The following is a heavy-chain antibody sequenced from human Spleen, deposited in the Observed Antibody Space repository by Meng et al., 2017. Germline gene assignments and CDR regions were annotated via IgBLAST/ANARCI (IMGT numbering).Heavy chain of an antibody. D-gene: IGHD3-22*01. V-gene: IGHV3-53*01. CDR3: ARDSSGSGAFDI. J-gene: IGHJ3*02. CDR2: IYSGGST. Sequence: GESLKISCAASGLTVSSNYMSWVRQAPGKGLEWVSVIYSGGSTYYADSVKGRFTISRDNSKNTLYLQMNSLRAEDTAVYYCARDSSGSGAFDIWGQGTMVTVSS. CDR1: GLTVSSNY.